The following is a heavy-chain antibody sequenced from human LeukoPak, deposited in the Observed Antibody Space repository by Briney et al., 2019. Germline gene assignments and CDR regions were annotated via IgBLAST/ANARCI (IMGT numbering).Heavy chain of an antibody. D-gene: IGHD2-15*01. J-gene: IGHJ4*02. CDR3: ARGGSYCSGGSCYFDY. CDR1: GFTFSSYS. Sequence: PGGSLRLYCAASGFTFSSYSMNWVRQAPGKGLEWVSYISSSSSTIYYADSVKGRFTISRDNAKNSLYLQMNSLRAEDTAVYYCARGGSYCSGGSCYFDYWGQGTLVTVSS. V-gene: IGHV3-48*04. CDR2: ISSSSSTI.